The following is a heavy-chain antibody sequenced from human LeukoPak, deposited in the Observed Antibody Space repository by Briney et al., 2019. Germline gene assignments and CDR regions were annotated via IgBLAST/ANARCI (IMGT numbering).Heavy chain of an antibody. V-gene: IGHV1-69*05. CDR3: ARATYYYDSSGYFRGVRWFDP. D-gene: IGHD3-22*01. J-gene: IGHJ5*02. CDR1: GGTFSSYA. CDR2: IIPIFGTA. Sequence: SVKVSCKASGGTFSSYAISWVRQAPGQGLEWMGRIIPIFGTANYAQKFQGRVTITTDESTSTAYMELSSLRSEDTAVYYCARATYYYDSSGYFRGVRWFDPWGQGTLVTVSS.